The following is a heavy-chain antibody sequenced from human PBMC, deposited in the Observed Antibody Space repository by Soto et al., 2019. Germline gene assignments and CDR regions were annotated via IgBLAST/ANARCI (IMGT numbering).Heavy chain of an antibody. CDR1: GFSLSTSGVG. D-gene: IGHD3-3*01. CDR2: IYWDDDK. CDR3: AHSVYYDFWSGYYSGDYFDY. V-gene: IGHV2-5*02. Sequence: QITLKESGPTLVKSTQTLTLTCTFSGFSLSTSGVGVGWIRQPPGKALEWLALIYWDDDKRYSLSLKSRLTITKDTSKNQVVLTMTNMYPVDTATYYCAHSVYYDFWSGYYSGDYFDYWGQGTLVTVSS. J-gene: IGHJ4*02.